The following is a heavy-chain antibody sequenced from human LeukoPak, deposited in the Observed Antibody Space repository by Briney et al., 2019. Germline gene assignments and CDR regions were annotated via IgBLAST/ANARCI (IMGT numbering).Heavy chain of an antibody. CDR2: IIPIFGTA. CDR1: GGPFSSYA. CDR3: ARDLAAGNDGH. Sequence: SVKVSCKASGGPFSSYAIIWGRQAAGQRGEWRGGIIPIFGTANYAQKFQGRGTITADEPTSTAYMELSSLRSEDTAVYYCARDLAAGNDGHWGQGTLVTVSS. D-gene: IGHD1-1*01. V-gene: IGHV1-69*01. J-gene: IGHJ4*02.